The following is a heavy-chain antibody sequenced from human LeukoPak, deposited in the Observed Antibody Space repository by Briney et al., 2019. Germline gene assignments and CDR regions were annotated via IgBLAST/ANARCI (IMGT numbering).Heavy chain of an antibody. V-gene: IGHV3-9*01. J-gene: IGHJ3*02. CDR1: GFTFDDYA. Sequence: SLRLSCAASGFTFDDYAMHWVRQAPGKGLEWVSGISWNSGSIGYADSVKGRFTISRDNAKNSLYLQMNSLRAEDTALYYCAKDMDDYWGAFDIWGQGTKVTVSS. CDR3: AKDMDDYWGAFDI. D-gene: IGHD3-16*01. CDR2: ISWNSGSI.